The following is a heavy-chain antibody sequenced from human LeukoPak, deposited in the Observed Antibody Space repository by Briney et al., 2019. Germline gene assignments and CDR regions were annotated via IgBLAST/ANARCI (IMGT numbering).Heavy chain of an antibody. CDR1: GFTFSSYA. V-gene: IGHV3-23*01. J-gene: IGHJ4*02. CDR3: AKDLQYFDWLLAFDY. D-gene: IGHD3-9*01. Sequence: GGSLRLSCAASGFTFSSYAMSWVRQALGKGLEWVSAISGSGGSTYYADSVKGRFTISRDNSKNTLYLQMNSLRAEDTAVYYCAKDLQYFDWLLAFDYWGQGTLVTVSS. CDR2: ISGSGGST.